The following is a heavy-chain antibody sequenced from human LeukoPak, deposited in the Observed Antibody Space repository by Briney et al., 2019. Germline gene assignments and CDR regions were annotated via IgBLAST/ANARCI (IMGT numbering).Heavy chain of an antibody. J-gene: IGHJ4*02. Sequence: KPSETLSLTCTVSGGSISSSNYYWGWIRQPPGKGLEWIGSMYYSGITYYSQSLKSRLTMSVDTSKNQFSLRLSSVTAADTAVYFCARHGDGFYDILTGSFDYWGQGTLVTVFS. CDR3: ARHGDGFYDILTGSFDY. CDR1: GGSISSSNYY. V-gene: IGHV4-39*01. D-gene: IGHD3-9*01. CDR2: MYYSGIT.